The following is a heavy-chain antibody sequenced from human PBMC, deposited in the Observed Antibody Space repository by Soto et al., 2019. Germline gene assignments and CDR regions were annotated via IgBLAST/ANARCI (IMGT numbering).Heavy chain of an antibody. Sequence: QVQLQQSGPGLVKPSQTLSLTCAISGDSASSNSVGWNWIRQSPSRGLEWLGRTYYRSQWYNDYAVAVPSRITINPDTSKNKCSLQLNSVTPEDTAVYYCVRDHGGLGAPRPYHFDSCGKGALVTVSS. J-gene: IGHJ4*02. CDR1: GDSASSNSVG. CDR3: VRDHGGLGAPRPYHFDS. CDR2: TYYRSQWYN. V-gene: IGHV6-1*01. D-gene: IGHD6-6*01.